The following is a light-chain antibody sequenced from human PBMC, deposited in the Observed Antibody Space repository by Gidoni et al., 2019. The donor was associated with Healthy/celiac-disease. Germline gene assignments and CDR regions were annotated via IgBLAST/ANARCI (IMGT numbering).Light chain of an antibody. Sequence: IVMTQSPDSLAVSLGERATINCKSSQSVLYSSNNKDYLAWYQQKPGQPPKLLIYWASTRESGVPDRFSGSGSGTDFTLTISRLQAEDVAVYYCQQYYSTPVTFGQGTKVEIK. CDR1: QSVLYSSNNKDY. J-gene: IGKJ1*01. CDR2: WAS. V-gene: IGKV4-1*01. CDR3: QQYYSTPVT.